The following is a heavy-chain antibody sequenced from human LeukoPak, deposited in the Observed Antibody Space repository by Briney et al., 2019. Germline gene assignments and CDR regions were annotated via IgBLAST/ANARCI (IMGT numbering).Heavy chain of an antibody. CDR2: IYTSGST. Sequence: PSETLSLTCTVSGGSISSSCYYWGWIRQPAGKGLEWIGRIYTSGSTNYNPSLKSRVTMSVDTSKNQFSLKLSSVTAADTAVYYCARDIDCSSTSCYHRWFDPWGQGTLVTVSS. CDR1: GGSISSSCYY. CDR3: ARDIDCSSTSCYHRWFDP. D-gene: IGHD2-2*01. J-gene: IGHJ5*02. V-gene: IGHV4-61*02.